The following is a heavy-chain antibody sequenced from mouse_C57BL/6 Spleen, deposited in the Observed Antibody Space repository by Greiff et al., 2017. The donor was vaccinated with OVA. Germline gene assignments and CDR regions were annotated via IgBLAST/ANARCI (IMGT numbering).Heavy chain of an antibody. CDR3: ARRKLIYYDYGVDAMDY. J-gene: IGHJ4*01. CDR2: IDPNSGGT. V-gene: IGHV1-72*01. CDR1: GYTFTSYW. D-gene: IGHD2-4*01. Sequence: VQLQQSGAELVKPGASVKLSCKASGYTFTSYWMHWVKQRPGRGLEWIGRIDPNSGGTKYNEKFKSKATLTVDKPSSTAYMQLSSLTSEDSAVYDCARRKLIYYDYGVDAMDYWGQGTSVTVSS.